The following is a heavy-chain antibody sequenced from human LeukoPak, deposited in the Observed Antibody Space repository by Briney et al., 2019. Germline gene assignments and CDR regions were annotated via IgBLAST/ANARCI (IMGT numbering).Heavy chain of an antibody. J-gene: IGHJ4*02. CDR1: GFTFSSYW. D-gene: IGHD3-22*01. CDR3: ARVRYDRSGYYEYYFDY. V-gene: IGHV3-74*01. CDR2: INSDGSST. Sequence: PGGSLRLSCAASGFTFSSYWTHWVRQAPGKGLVWVSRINSDGSSTSYADSVKGRFTISRDNAKNTLYLQMNSLRAEDTAVYYCARVRYDRSGYYEYYFDYWGQGTLVTVSS.